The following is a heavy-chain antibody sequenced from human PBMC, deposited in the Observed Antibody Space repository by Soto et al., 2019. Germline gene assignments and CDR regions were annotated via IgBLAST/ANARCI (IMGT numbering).Heavy chain of an antibody. CDR1: GFTFIDYS. J-gene: IGHJ4*02. CDR3: AAPYSTGHRLLGY. CDR2: ISSSSTFT. V-gene: IGHV3-21*01. D-gene: IGHD6-19*01. Sequence: GGSLRLSCVASGFTFIDYSVSWVRQAPGKGLEWLSSISSSSTFTHYADSVKGRFTISRDNAKNSLYLQMNSLRAEDTAVYYCAAPYSTGHRLLGYWGQGTLVTVSS.